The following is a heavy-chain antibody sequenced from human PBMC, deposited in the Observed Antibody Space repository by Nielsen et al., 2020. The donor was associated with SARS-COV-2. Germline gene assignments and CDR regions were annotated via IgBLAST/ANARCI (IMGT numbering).Heavy chain of an antibody. CDR1: GFTFSGYF. V-gene: IGHV3-23*03. J-gene: IGHJ3*02. Sequence: GESLKISCTASGFTFSGYFMSWVRQPPGKGLEWVSVIYSGGSSTYYADSVKGRFTISRDNSKNTLYLQMNSLRAEDTAVYYCAKDGGATIALWYAFDIWGQGTMVTVSS. CDR2: IYSGGSST. D-gene: IGHD5-12*01. CDR3: AKDGGATIALWYAFDI.